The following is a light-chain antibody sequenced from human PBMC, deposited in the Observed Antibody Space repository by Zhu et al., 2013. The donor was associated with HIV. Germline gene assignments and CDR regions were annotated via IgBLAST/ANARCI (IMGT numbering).Light chain of an antibody. V-gene: IGKV3-11*01. Sequence: EIVLTQSPATLSLSPGERATLSCRASQSVSSYLAWYQQKPGQAPRLLIYGASTRATGIPARFSGSGSGTEFTLTISSLQSEDFAVYYCQQRNTWPPTFGQGTKLVI. CDR3: QQRNTWPPT. CDR1: QSVSSY. J-gene: IGKJ2*01. CDR2: GAS.